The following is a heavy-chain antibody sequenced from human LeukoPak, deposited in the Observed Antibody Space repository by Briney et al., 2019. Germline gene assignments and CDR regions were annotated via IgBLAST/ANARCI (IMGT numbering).Heavy chain of an antibody. V-gene: IGHV1-2*02. Sequence: ASVKVSCKASDYTVTAHYMRWGRQAPGQGLEWMGYIYPNTGGTNYAQKFQGRVTMTRDTSQSTVYMELGWVTSTDVDVYACGRPAYGGTSCYYSYDNWAQGTLVTVSS. CDR1: DYTVTAHY. J-gene: IGHJ4*02. D-gene: IGHD2-21*01. CDR2: IYPNTGGT. CDR3: GRPAYGGTSCYYSYDN.